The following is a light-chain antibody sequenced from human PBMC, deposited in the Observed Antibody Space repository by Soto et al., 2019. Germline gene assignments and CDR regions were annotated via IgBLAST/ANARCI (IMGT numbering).Light chain of an antibody. CDR3: QQCNSWPWT. V-gene: IGKV3-15*01. J-gene: IGKJ4*01. Sequence: DIVMTQSPATLSVSPGERATLSCRASQSVSSNLAWYQQKPGQAPRLLIYGASTRATGIPARFSDSGSVTEFTHTVSSLQSEDFAVYCCQQCNSWPWTFRGGTKEEIK. CDR1: QSVSSN. CDR2: GAS.